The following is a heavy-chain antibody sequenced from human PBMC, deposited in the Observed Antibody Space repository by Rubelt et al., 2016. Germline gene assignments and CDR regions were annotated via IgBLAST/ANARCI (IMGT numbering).Heavy chain of an antibody. CDR2: IYYSGST. D-gene: IGHD4-23*01. J-gene: IGHJ4*02. CDR1: GGSIRSSTYY. CDR3: YRYPDYGGNSIGY. V-gene: IGHV4-39*01. Sequence: QVQLQESGPGLVKPSGTLSLTCTVSGGSIRSSTYYWGWIRQPPGKGLEWIGSIYYSGSTYYNPSLMSRVAHSVDTSKNRFSLKLRSVTAADTAVYYCYRYPDYGGNSIGYWGQGTLVTVSS.